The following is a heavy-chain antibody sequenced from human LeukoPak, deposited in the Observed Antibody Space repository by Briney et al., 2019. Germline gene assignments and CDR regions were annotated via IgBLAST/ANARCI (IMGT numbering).Heavy chain of an antibody. Sequence: SETLSLTCTVSGYSISSGYYWGWIRQPPGKGLEWIGSIYHSGSTYYNPSLKSRVTISVDTSKNQFSLKLSSVTAADTAVYYCARDQGYCSGGSCGTGLFDYWGQGTLVTVSS. CDR3: ARDQGYCSGGSCGTGLFDY. CDR2: IYHSGST. D-gene: IGHD2-15*01. J-gene: IGHJ4*02. V-gene: IGHV4-38-2*02. CDR1: GYSISSGYY.